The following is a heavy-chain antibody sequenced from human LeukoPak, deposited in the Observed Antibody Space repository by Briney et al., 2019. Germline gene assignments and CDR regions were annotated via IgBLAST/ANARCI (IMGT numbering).Heavy chain of an antibody. D-gene: IGHD2-2*01. CDR1: GFTFSGFA. CDR3: ARGPFGSCSSPSCYFFDY. Sequence: GGSLRLSCAASGFTFSGFAMHWVRQAPGKGLEWVAAISYDGSNEDYADSVKGRFTISRDNSKNTLFLQMNSLRLEDTAVYYCARGPFGSCSSPSCYFFDYWGQGTLVTVSS. CDR2: ISYDGSNE. V-gene: IGHV3-30*04. J-gene: IGHJ4*02.